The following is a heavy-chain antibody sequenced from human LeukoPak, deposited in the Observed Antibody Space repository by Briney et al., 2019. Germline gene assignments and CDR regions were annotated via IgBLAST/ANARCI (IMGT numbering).Heavy chain of an antibody. V-gene: IGHV3-23*01. J-gene: IGHJ4*02. CDR3: AKIQAAMFGLFDY. CDR2: ISGSGGST. D-gene: IGHD2-2*01. Sequence: PGGSLRLSCAASGFTFSSYAMSWVRQAPGKGLEWVSAISGSGGSTYYADSVKGRFTISRDNSKNTLYLQTNSLRAEDTAVYYCAKIQAAMFGLFDYWGQGTLVTVPS. CDR1: GFTFSSYA.